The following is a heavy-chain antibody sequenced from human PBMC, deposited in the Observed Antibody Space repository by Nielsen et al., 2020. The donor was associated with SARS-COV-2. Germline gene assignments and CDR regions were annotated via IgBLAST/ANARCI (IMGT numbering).Heavy chain of an antibody. CDR3: ARDRGTAGSGYERSYGMDV. D-gene: IGHD5-12*01. J-gene: IGHJ6*02. CDR2: ISSSGSTI. V-gene: IGHV3-11*01. Sequence: GESLKISCAASGFTFSDYYMSWIRQAPGKGLEWVSYISSSGSTIYYADSVKGRFTISRDNAKNSLYLQMNSLRAEDTAVYYCARDRGTAGSGYERSYGMDVWGQGTTVTVSS. CDR1: GFTFSDYY.